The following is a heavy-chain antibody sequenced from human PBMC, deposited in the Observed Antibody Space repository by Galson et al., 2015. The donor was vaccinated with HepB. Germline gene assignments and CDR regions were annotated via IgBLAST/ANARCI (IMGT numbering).Heavy chain of an antibody. CDR1: GYSFTSYG. CDR3: ARSEYSSSLLYFDY. D-gene: IGHD6-13*01. Sequence: SVKVSCKASGYSFTSYGMHWVRQAPGQGLEWMGWINTNTGNPTYAQGFTGRFVFSLDTSVSTAYLQISSLKAEDTAVYYCARSEYSSSLLYFDYWGQGTLVTVSS. J-gene: IGHJ4*02. CDR2: INTNTGNP. V-gene: IGHV7-4-1*02.